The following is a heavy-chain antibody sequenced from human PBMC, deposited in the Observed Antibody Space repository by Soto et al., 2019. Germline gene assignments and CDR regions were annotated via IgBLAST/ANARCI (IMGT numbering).Heavy chain of an antibody. V-gene: IGHV4-30-4*01. CDR3: VRGYYYGSGSLHWFDP. J-gene: IGHJ5*02. Sequence: QLQLQESGPGLVKPSQTLSLTCTVSGGSINNGHFYWGWIRQPPGKGLEWIGYVYFTGTTYLNPSLKSRINMSLETSKNQFSLKLSSVTAADTAVYYCVRGYYYGSGSLHWFDPWGQGTLVTVSS. CDR2: VYFTGTT. D-gene: IGHD3-10*01. CDR1: GGSINNGHFY.